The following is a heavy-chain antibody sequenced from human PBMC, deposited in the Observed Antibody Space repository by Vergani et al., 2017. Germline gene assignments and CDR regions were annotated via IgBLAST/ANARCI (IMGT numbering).Heavy chain of an antibody. CDR3: ARHKEQLVPGNYYYYYMDV. CDR1: GSSIRSTFYY. V-gene: IGHV4-39*01. Sequence: QLQLQESDPGLVKPSETLSLTCTVSGSSIRSTFYYWGWIRQPPGKGLEWIGTIYYSGSTYYNPSLKSRVTISVDTSKNQFSLKLNSVTAADTAVYYCARHKEQLVPGNYYYYYMDVWGKGTTVTVSS. J-gene: IGHJ6*03. D-gene: IGHD6-13*01. CDR2: IYYSGST.